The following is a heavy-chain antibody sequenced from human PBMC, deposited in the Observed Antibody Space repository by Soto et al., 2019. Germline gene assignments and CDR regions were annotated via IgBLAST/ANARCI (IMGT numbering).Heavy chain of an antibody. CDR2: ISGSGGST. J-gene: IGHJ6*04. CDR1: GFTFSSYA. V-gene: IGHV3-23*01. CDR3: ASLGGVVVVITNYYGMDV. Sequence: EVQLLESGGGLVQPGGSLRLSCAASGFTFSSYAMSWVRQAPGKGLEWVSAISGSGGSTYYADSVKGRFTISRDNSKNTLYLQMNSLRAEDTAVYYCASLGGVVVVITNYYGMDVWGKGTTVTVSS. D-gene: IGHD3-22*01.